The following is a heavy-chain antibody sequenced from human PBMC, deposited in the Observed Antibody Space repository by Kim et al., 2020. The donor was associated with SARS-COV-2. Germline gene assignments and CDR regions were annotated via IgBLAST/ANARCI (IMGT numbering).Heavy chain of an antibody. D-gene: IGHD2-15*01. CDR2: IERDGSG. V-gene: IGHV3-7*01. CDR1: GFTFSDYW. CDR3: VRHRGSGGRQY. Sequence: GGSLRLSCEASGFTFSDYWMSWVRQAPGKGLEWAARIERDGSGKFVDSVKGRFIIIRDNAKNTLHLQMNSLRAEDTAIYFCVRHRGSGGRQYWGVGTMVT. J-gene: IGHJ4*02.